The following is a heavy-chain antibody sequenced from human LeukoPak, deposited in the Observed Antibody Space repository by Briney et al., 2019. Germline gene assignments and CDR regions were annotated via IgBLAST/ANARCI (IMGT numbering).Heavy chain of an antibody. D-gene: IGHD5-24*01. CDR3: ARGGRDGYNYNWFDP. V-gene: IGHV4-34*01. CDR1: GGSFSGYY. Sequence: AETLSLTCAGYGGSFSGYYGSWIREPPGKGLEWIGVINHGGSTNYNPSLQSRVTISVDTSKQQFYLNLSSVTAADTAVYYCARGGRDGYNYNWFDPWGQGTLVTVSS. CDR2: INHGGST. J-gene: IGHJ5*02.